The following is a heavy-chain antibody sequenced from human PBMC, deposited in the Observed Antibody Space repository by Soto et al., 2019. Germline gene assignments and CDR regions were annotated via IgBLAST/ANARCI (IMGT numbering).Heavy chain of an antibody. J-gene: IGHJ6*02. CDR1: GFTFSSYG. CDR3: ARDIPDYGSGSYYQFYYYYGMDV. CDR2: IWYDGSNK. V-gene: IGHV3-33*01. D-gene: IGHD3-10*01. Sequence: GGSLRLSCAASGFTFSSYGMHWVRQAPGKGLEWVAVIWYDGSNKYYADSVKGRFTISRDNSKNTLYLQMNSLRAEDTAVYYCARDIPDYGSGSYYQFYYYYGMDVWGQGTTVTVSS.